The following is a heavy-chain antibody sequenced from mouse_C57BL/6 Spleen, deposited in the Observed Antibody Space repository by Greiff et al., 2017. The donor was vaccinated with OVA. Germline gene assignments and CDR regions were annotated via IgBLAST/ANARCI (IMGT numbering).Heavy chain of an antibody. D-gene: IGHD2-4*01. CDR1: GYAFSSSW. CDR2: IYPGDGDT. J-gene: IGHJ4*01. Sequence: VQLQQSGPELVKPGASVKISCKASGYAFSSSWMNWVKQRPGKGLEWIGRIYPGDGDTNYNGKFKGKATLTADKSSSTAYMQLSSLTSEDSAVYFCARRVYEYDYAMDYWGQGTAVTVSS. CDR3: ARRVYEYDYAMDY. V-gene: IGHV1-82*01.